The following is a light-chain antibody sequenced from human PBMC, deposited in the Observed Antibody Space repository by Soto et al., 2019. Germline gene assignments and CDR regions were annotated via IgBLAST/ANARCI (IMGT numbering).Light chain of an antibody. CDR1: SSDVGEENY. CDR3: SSFAGSPVV. CDR2: EVS. J-gene: IGLJ2*01. V-gene: IGLV2-8*01. Sequence: QSALTQPPSASGSPGQSVTITCSGTSSDVGEENYVSWYQQHPGKVPKLILFEVSKRPSGVPDRFSGSRSGNTASLTVSGLQAEDEADYYCSSFAGSPVVFVGVTKLTVL.